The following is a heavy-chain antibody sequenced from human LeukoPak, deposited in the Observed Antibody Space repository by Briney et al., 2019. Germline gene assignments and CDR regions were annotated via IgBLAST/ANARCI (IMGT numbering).Heavy chain of an antibody. V-gene: IGHV1-2*06. CDR3: ARVRLTIFGVVITYGMDV. CDR1: GYTFTGYY. J-gene: IGHJ6*02. D-gene: IGHD3-3*01. Sequence: ASVKASCKASGYTFTGYYMHWVRPAPGQGLEWMGRINPNSGGTNYAQKFQGRVTMTRDTSISTAYMELSRLRSDDTAVYYCARVRLTIFGVVITYGMDVWGQGTTVTVSS. CDR2: INPNSGGT.